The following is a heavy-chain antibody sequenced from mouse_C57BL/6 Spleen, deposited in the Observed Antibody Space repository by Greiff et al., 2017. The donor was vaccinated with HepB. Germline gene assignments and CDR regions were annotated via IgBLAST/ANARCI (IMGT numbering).Heavy chain of an antibody. Sequence: EVQLQQSGPELVKPGASVKISCKASGYTFTDYYMNWVKQSHGKSLEWIGDINPNNGGTSYNQKFKGKATLTVDKSSSTAYMELRSLTSEDSAVSYCARDRPLDYWGQGTSVTVSS. J-gene: IGHJ4*01. CDR3: ARDRPLDY. CDR2: INPNNGGT. V-gene: IGHV1-26*01. CDR1: GYTFTDYY.